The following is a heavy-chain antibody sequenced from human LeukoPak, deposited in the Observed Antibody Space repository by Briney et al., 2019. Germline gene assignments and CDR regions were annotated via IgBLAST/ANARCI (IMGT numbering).Heavy chain of an antibody. V-gene: IGHV3-13*04. J-gene: IGHJ6*02. Sequence: GGSLRLSCAASGFTFSTYDMHWVRQATGKGLEWVSGIGIAGDTHYPGSVKGRFTISRENAKNSLYLQMNSLRAGDTAVYYCVRDPSGHGLDVWGQGTTVTVSS. CDR2: IGIAGDT. D-gene: IGHD3-10*01. CDR1: GFTFSTYD. CDR3: VRDPSGHGLDV.